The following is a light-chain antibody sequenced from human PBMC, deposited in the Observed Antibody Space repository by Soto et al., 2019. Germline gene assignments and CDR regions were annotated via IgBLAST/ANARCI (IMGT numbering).Light chain of an antibody. CDR3: QSYDSRLSAHV. V-gene: IGLV1-40*01. Sequence: QPVLTQPPSVSGAPGQRVAVSCTGSSSNIGAGYDVHWYQQFPGTALTLLIFGDNNRPSGVPDRFSGSKSGTSASLAITGLQAEDEADYYCQSYDSRLSAHVFGTGTKLTVL. CDR1: SSNIGAGYD. CDR2: GDN. J-gene: IGLJ1*01.